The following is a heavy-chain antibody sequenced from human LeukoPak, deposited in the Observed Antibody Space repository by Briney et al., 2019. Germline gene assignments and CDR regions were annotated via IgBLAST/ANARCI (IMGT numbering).Heavy chain of an antibody. D-gene: IGHD2-8*01. J-gene: IGHJ6*03. CDR3: AKDRCSNGIGCFYYYMDV. Sequence: ASVKVSCKASGYTFTGYYMHWVRQAPGQGLEWMGWINPNSGGTNYAQKFQGRVTMTRDTSISTAYMELSSLRAEDTAVYYCAKDRCSNGIGCFYYYMDVWGKGTTVTISS. CDR1: GYTFTGYY. CDR2: INPNSGGT. V-gene: IGHV1-2*02.